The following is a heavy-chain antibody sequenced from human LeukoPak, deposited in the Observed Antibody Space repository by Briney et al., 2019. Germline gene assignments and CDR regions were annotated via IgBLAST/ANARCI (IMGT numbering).Heavy chain of an antibody. CDR2: IYYSGST. D-gene: IGHD4-23*01. CDR1: GGSISSYY. V-gene: IGHV4-59*01. J-gene: IGHJ4*02. CDR3: ARVYGGSPAFDY. Sequence: SETLSPTCTVSGGSISSYYWSWIRQPPGKGLEWIGYIYYSGSTNYNPSLKSRVTISVDTSKNQISLKLSSVTAADTAVYYCARVYGGSPAFDYWGQGTLVTVSS.